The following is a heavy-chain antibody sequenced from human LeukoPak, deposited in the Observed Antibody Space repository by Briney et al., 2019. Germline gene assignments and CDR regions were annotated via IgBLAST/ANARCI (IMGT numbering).Heavy chain of an antibody. V-gene: IGHV4-59*01. D-gene: IGHD1-1*01. Sequence: SETLSLTCTVSGGSIRSYYWSWVRQPPGKGLEWIGYFYYSGSTNYNPSLKSRVTISVDTSKNQFSLKLNSVTAADTAVYYCVRGRDNADWYFDLWGPGNLVTVSS. J-gene: IGHJ2*01. CDR2: FYYSGST. CDR3: VRGRDNADWYFDL. CDR1: GGSIRSYY.